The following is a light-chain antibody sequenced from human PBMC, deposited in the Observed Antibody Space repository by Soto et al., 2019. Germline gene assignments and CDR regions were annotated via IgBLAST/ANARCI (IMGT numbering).Light chain of an antibody. CDR2: QDS. V-gene: IGLV3-1*01. CDR3: QAWDSSTPYV. Sequence: SSELTQPPSVSVSPGQTASITCSGDKLGDKYACWYQQKPGQSPVLVIYQDSKRPSGIPERFSGSNSGNTATLTISGTQAMYEADYYCQAWDSSTPYVFGTGTKLTVL. J-gene: IGLJ1*01. CDR1: KLGDKY.